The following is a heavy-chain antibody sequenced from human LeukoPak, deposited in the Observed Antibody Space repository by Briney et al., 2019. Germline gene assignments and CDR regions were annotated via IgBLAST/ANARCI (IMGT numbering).Heavy chain of an antibody. Sequence: GGSLRLSCAASGFTFSSYAMSWVRQAPGKGLEWVSAISGSGGSTYYADSVKGRFTISRDNSENTLYLQMNSLRAEDTAVYYCAKDRTSRKLQLWYNYYFDYWGQGTLVTVSS. CDR2: ISGSGGST. J-gene: IGHJ4*02. V-gene: IGHV3-23*01. CDR1: GFTFSSYA. D-gene: IGHD5-18*01. CDR3: AKDRTSRKLQLWYNYYFDY.